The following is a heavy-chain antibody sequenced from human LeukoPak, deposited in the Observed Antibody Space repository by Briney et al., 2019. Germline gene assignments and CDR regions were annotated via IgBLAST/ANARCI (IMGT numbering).Heavy chain of an antibody. D-gene: IGHD3-10*01. CDR2: ISDSGGYT. Sequence: GGSLRLSCAASGLTFSSFAMSWVRQAPGKGLEWVSGISDSGGYTYYADSVKGRFTISRDNSKNTLYLHMNSLRAEDTAVYYCAKLGNFASGSYSDWGQGTLVTVSS. CDR1: GLTFSSFA. V-gene: IGHV3-23*01. CDR3: AKLGNFASGSYSD. J-gene: IGHJ4*02.